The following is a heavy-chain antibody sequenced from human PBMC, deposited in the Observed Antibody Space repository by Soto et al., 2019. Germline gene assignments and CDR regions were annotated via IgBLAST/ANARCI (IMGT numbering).Heavy chain of an antibody. D-gene: IGHD2-15*01. Sequence: GGSLRLSCAASGFTFSSYSMNWVRQAPGKGLEWVSYISSSSSTIYYADSVKGRFTISRDNAKNSLYLQMNSLRAEDTAVYYCARARDIVVVVAASYYFDYWGQGTLVTVSS. J-gene: IGHJ4*02. CDR3: ARARDIVVVVAASYYFDY. V-gene: IGHV3-48*01. CDR2: ISSSSSTI. CDR1: GFTFSSYS.